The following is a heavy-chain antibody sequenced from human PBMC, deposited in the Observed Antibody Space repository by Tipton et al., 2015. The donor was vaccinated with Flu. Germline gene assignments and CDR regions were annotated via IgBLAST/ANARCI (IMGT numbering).Heavy chain of an antibody. J-gene: IGHJ3*02. CDR3: ARKRTGRPFDI. D-gene: IGHD3-10*01. V-gene: IGHV4-4*07. CDR1: GGSLSSYY. Sequence: TLSLTCTVSGGSLSSYYWSWIRQPAGKGLEWIGRMYTSGSTNYNPSLKSRLTMSVDASKQQFSLNLSSVTAADTAVYYCARKRTGRPFDIWGQGTMVTVS. CDR2: MYTSGST.